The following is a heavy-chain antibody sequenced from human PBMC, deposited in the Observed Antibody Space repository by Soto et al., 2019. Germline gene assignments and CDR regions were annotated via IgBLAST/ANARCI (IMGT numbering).Heavy chain of an antibody. V-gene: IGHV3-21*01. D-gene: IGHD2-15*01. Sequence: PGGSLRLSCAASGFTFSSYSMNWVRQAPGKGLEWVSSISSSSSYIYYADSVKGRFTISRDNAKNSLYLQMNSLRAEDTAVYYCASGEGRRDTKVVSWHDAFDIWGQGTMVTGSS. CDR2: ISSSSSYI. J-gene: IGHJ3*02. CDR1: GFTFSSYS. CDR3: ASGEGRRDTKVVSWHDAFDI.